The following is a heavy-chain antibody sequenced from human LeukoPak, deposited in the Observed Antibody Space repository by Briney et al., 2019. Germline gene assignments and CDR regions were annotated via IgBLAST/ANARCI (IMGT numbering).Heavy chain of an antibody. CDR2: IYTGGRT. V-gene: IGHV4-61*02. CDR3: GRDGCSGGTCSPYH. CDR1: GGSISSGSYY. D-gene: IGHD2-15*01. Sequence: SETLSLTCTVSGGSISSGSYYWSWIRQPAGKGLEWIGRIYTGGRTNYNPSLKSRVTISVDTSKNQFSLKLSSVTAADTAVYYCGRDGCSGGTCSPYHWGQGTLVTVFS. J-gene: IGHJ5*02.